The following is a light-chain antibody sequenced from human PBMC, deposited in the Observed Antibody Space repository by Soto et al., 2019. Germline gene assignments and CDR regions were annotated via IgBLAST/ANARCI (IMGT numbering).Light chain of an antibody. CDR2: DVS. Sequence: QSALTQPASVSGSPGQSITISCTGTSSDVGGYNYVSWYQQHPGKAPKLMIYDVSYRPSGVSNRFSGSKSGNTASLTISGLQAEHEADYYCSSYTRSSTLFGGGTKLTVL. J-gene: IGLJ2*01. CDR3: SSYTRSSTL. V-gene: IGLV2-14*03. CDR1: SSDVGGYNY.